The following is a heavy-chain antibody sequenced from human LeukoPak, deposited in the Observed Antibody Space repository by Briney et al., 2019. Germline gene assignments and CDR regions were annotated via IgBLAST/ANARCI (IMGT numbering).Heavy chain of an antibody. V-gene: IGHV3-30*19. Sequence: GGSLRLSCAASGFTFSSYGMHWVRQAPGKGLEWVAVISYDGSNKYYADSVKGRFTISRDNSKSTLYLQMNSLRAEDTAVYYFATDVAIDYWGQGTLVTVSS. CDR2: ISYDGSNK. CDR3: ATDVAIDY. CDR1: GFTFSSYG. J-gene: IGHJ4*02.